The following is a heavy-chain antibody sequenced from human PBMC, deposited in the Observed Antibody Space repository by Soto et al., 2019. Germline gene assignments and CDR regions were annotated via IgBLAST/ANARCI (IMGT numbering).Heavy chain of an antibody. J-gene: IGHJ6*02. CDR3: ARGPRRAAAGSRWGRKYYYYGMDV. Sequence: SETLSLTCAVYGGSFSGYYWSWIRQPPGKGLEWIGEINHSGSTNYNPSLKSRVTISVDTSKNQFSLKLSSVTAADTAVYYCARGPRRAAAGSRWGRKYYYYGMDVWGQGTTVTVSS. CDR2: INHSGST. V-gene: IGHV4-34*01. D-gene: IGHD6-13*01. CDR1: GGSFSGYY.